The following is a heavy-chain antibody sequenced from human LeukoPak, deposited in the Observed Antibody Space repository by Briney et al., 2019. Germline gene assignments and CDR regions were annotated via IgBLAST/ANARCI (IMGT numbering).Heavy chain of an antibody. CDR1: GGSISSSSYY. D-gene: IGHD3-22*01. Sequence: PSETLCLTCTVSGGSISSSSYYWGWIRQPPGKGLEWIGSIYYSGSTYYNPSLKSRVTISVDTSKNQFSLKLSSVTAADTAVYYCAGTPPDSSGYYYVGQGTLVTVSS. CDR3: AGTPPDSSGYYY. J-gene: IGHJ4*02. V-gene: IGHV4-39*01. CDR2: IYYSGST.